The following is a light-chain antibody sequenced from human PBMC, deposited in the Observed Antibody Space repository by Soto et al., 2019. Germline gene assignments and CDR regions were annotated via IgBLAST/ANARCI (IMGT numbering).Light chain of an antibody. CDR1: QSVSSN. CDR2: GAS. CDR3: QQYSNSLPWT. J-gene: IGKJ1*01. Sequence: EIVMTQSPATLSVSPGERATLSCRASQSVSSNLAWYQQKPGQAPRLLIYGASTRATGIPDRFSGSGSGTDFTLTISRLEPEDFAVYFCQQYSNSLPWTFGRGTKVDIK. V-gene: IGKV3D-15*01.